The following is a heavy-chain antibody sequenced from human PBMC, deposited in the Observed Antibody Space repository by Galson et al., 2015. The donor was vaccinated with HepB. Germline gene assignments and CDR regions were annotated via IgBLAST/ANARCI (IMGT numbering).Heavy chain of an antibody. CDR1: GYTFTGYY. V-gene: IGHV1-46*01. J-gene: IGHJ4*02. CDR2: ISPSGGST. CDR3: ARVLIVRGGQGGFDY. Sequence: SVKVSCKASGYTFTGYYMHWVRQAPGQGLEWMGLISPSGGSTTYARNFQGRLTMTRDTSTSTVYMELSSLRSEDTAVYYCARVLIVRGGQGGFDYWGQGTLVTVSS. D-gene: IGHD2/OR15-2a*01.